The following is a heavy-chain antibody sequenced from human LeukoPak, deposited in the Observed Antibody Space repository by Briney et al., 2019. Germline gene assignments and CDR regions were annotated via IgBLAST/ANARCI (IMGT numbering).Heavy chain of an antibody. D-gene: IGHD2-15*01. CDR1: GGTFSSYA. Sequence: TSVKVSCKASGGTFSSYAFSWVRQAPGQGLEWMGGIIPIFGTARSAQKFQGRVTITTDESTSTAYMEMSSLRSEDTAVYYCARDPNAGDSRPVAGLWYFDLWGRGTLVTVSS. CDR3: ARDPNAGDSRPVAGLWYFDL. CDR2: IIPIFGTA. J-gene: IGHJ2*01. V-gene: IGHV1-69*05.